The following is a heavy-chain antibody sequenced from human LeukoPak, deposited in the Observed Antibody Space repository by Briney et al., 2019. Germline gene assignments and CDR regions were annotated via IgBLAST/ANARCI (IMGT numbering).Heavy chain of an antibody. V-gene: IGHV3-21*01. CDR2: ISSSSSYI. Sequence: GGSLRLSCAASGFTFSSYSMNWDRQAPGKGLEWVSSISSSSSYIYYADSVKGRFTISRDNAKNSLYLQMNSLRAEDTAVYYCARGSFVLEWLFDYWGQGTLVTVSS. J-gene: IGHJ4*02. CDR1: GFTFSSYS. D-gene: IGHD3-3*01. CDR3: ARGSFVLEWLFDY.